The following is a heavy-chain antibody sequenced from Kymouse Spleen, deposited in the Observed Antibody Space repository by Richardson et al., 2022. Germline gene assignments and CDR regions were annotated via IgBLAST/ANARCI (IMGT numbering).Heavy chain of an antibody. CDR3: ASANWNYFDY. Sequence: EVQLVESGGGLVKPGGSLRLSCAASGFTFSSYSMNWVRQAPGKGLEWVSSISSSSSYIYYADSVKGRFTISRDNAKNSLYLQMNSLRAEDTAVYYCASANWNYFDYWGQGTLVTVSS. CDR2: ISSSSSYI. V-gene: IGHV3-21*03. J-gene: IGHJ4*02. CDR1: GFTFSSYS. D-gene: IGHD1-1*01.